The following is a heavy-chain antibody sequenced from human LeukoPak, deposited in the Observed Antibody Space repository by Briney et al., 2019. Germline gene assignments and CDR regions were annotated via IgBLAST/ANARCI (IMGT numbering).Heavy chain of an antibody. CDR3: AKSRLGVRGIDY. CDR2: ISGSGGST. D-gene: IGHD3-16*01. CDR1: GFTFDDYA. Sequence: GGSLRLSCAASGFTFDDYAMHWVRQAPGKGLEWVSAISGSGGSTYYADSVKGRFTISRDNSKNTLYLQMNSLRAEDTAVYYCAKSRLGVRGIDYWGQGTLVTVSS. J-gene: IGHJ4*02. V-gene: IGHV3-23*01.